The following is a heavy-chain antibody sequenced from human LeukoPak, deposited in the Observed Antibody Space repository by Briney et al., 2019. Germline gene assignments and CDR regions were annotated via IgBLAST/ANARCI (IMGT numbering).Heavy chain of an antibody. CDR1: GYTFTNYA. J-gene: IGHJ4*02. Sequence: ASVKVSCKASGYTFTNYAMNWVRQAPGQGLEWMGWINTKTGNPTYVQGFTGRFAFSLDTSVSTAYLQISSLKPEDTAVYYRARDRYSSSWPFEYWGQGTLVTVSS. CDR2: INTKTGNP. V-gene: IGHV7-4-1*02. CDR3: ARDRYSSSWPFEY. D-gene: IGHD6-13*01.